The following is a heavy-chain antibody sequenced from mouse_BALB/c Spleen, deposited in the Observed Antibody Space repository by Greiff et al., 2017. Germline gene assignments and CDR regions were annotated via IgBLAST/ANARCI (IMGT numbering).Heavy chain of an antibody. CDR1: GFSLTSYG. Sequence: VQLQQSGPGLVAPSQSLSITCTVSGFSLTSYGVHWVRQPPGKGLEWLGVIWAGGSTNYNSAVMSRLSISKDNSKSQVFLKMNSLQTDDTAMYYCAREGVGKGFAYWGQGTLVTVSA. CDR3: AREGVGKGFAY. J-gene: IGHJ3*01. D-gene: IGHD1-1*02. V-gene: IGHV2-9*02. CDR2: IWAGGST.